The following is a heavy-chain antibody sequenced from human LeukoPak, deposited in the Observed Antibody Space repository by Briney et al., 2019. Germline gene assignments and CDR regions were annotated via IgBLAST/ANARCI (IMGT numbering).Heavy chain of an antibody. Sequence: PSETLSLTCAVSGGSISTSNWWSWVRQPPGRGLEWIGEIHHSGGTNYNPSLQSRVTISVDKSKRQFSLKVSSVTAADTAVYYCARDGGLHNSGGLFDYWGQGTLVTVSS. CDR1: GGSISTSNW. J-gene: IGHJ4*02. CDR2: IHHSGGT. V-gene: IGHV4-4*02. D-gene: IGHD1-26*01. CDR3: ARDGGLHNSGGLFDY.